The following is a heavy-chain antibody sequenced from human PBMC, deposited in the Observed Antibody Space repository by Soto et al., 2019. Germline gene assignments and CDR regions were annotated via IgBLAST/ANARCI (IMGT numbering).Heavy chain of an antibody. CDR2: INTDGSRT. Sequence: GGSLRLSCAASGFTFGSYWMHWVRQAPGKGLMWVSRINTDGSRTTYADSVKGRFAISRDNAKNTVYLQMNSLRAEDTAVYYCARVKSGSYDWFDPWGQGTLVTVSS. CDR3: ARVKSGSYDWFDP. CDR1: GFTFGSYW. D-gene: IGHD3-10*01. V-gene: IGHV3-74*01. J-gene: IGHJ5*02.